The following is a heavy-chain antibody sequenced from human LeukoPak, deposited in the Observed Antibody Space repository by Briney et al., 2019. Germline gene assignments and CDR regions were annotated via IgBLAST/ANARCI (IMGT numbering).Heavy chain of an antibody. CDR3: AKVLPTLEQWLVYSYYFDY. Sequence: GGSLRLSCAASGFTFDDYAMHWVRQAPGKGLEWVSLISWDGGSTYYADSVKGRFTISRDNSKNSLYLQMNSLRAEDTAVYYCAKVLPTLEQWLVYSYYFDYWGQGTLVTVSS. J-gene: IGHJ4*02. CDR1: GFTFDDYA. CDR2: ISWDGGST. V-gene: IGHV3-43D*03. D-gene: IGHD6-19*01.